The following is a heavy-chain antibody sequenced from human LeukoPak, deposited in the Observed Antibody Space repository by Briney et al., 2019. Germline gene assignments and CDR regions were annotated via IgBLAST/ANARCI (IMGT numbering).Heavy chain of an antibody. CDR3: ARPGFISWYGMGFYY. D-gene: IGHD6-13*01. V-gene: IGHV4-34*01. Sequence: PSETLSLTCAVYGVSFSGYYWSWIRQPPGKGLEWIGEINHSGSTNYNPSLKSRVTISVDTSKNQFSLKLSSVTAADTAVYYCARPGFISWYGMGFYYWGQGTLVTVSS. CDR1: GVSFSGYY. CDR2: INHSGST. J-gene: IGHJ4*02.